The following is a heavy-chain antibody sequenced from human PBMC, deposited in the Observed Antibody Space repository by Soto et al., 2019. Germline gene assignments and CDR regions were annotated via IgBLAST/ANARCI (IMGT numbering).Heavy chain of an antibody. Sequence: QVQLVESGGGVVQPGRSLRLSCAVSGFNFSSYAMHWVRQAPGKGLEWVVVISYDGRKKYSVDSVKGRFTISRDRSKNTLFLQMNSLRAEDTAVYYCAKAKQYGYYNGMDVWGQGTTVTVSS. V-gene: IGHV3-30*18. CDR3: AKAKQYGYYNGMDV. CDR1: GFNFSSYA. D-gene: IGHD4-4*01. J-gene: IGHJ6*02. CDR2: ISYDGRKK.